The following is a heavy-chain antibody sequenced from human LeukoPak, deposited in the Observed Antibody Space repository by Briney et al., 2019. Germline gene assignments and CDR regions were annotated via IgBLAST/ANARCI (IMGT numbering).Heavy chain of an antibody. J-gene: IGHJ4*02. CDR3: ARDAAHYYYDSSGYPRRIFDY. CDR1: GGSISSSSYY. CDR2: IYYSGST. V-gene: IGHV4-39*02. Sequence: SETLSLTCTVSGGSISSSSYYWGWIRQPPGKGLEWIGSIYYSGSTYYSPSLKSRVTISVDTSKNQFSLKLSSVTAADTAVYYCARDAAHYYYDSSGYPRRIFDYWGQGTLVTVSS. D-gene: IGHD3-22*01.